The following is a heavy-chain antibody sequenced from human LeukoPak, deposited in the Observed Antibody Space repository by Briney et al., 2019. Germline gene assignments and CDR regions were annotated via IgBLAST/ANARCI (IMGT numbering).Heavy chain of an antibody. Sequence: GGSLRLSCAASGFTFSNAWMSWVRQAPGKGLEWVGRIKSKTDGGKTDYAAPVKGRFTISRDDSKNTLYLQMNSLKTEDTAVYYCTSESRWGDYWGQGTLVTVSS. J-gene: IGHJ4*02. CDR3: TSESRWGDY. V-gene: IGHV3-15*01. D-gene: IGHD3-16*01. CDR2: IKSKTDGGKT. CDR1: GFTFSNAW.